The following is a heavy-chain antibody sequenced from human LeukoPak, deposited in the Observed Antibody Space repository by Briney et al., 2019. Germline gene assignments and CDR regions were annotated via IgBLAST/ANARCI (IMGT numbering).Heavy chain of an antibody. CDR2: INSDASST. V-gene: IGHV3-74*01. Sequence: PGGSLRLSCAASGFTFSSNWMHWVRQVPGKGLVWVSRINSDASSTDYADSVKGRFTISRDNAKNTLYLQMNSLRAEDTAVYYCARVAVQPELLPLSGWGRGTLVTVSS. CDR3: ARVAVQPELLPLSG. J-gene: IGHJ2*01. CDR1: GFTFSSNW. D-gene: IGHD1-1*01.